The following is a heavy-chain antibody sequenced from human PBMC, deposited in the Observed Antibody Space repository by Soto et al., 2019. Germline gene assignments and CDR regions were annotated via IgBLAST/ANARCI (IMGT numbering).Heavy chain of an antibody. CDR2: INAGNGNT. CDR3: ARDGAVGYYYMDV. D-gene: IGHD1-26*01. J-gene: IGHJ6*03. Sequence: QVQLVQSGAEVKKPGASVKVSCKASGYTFTSYAMHWVRQAPGQGLEWMGWINAGNGNTKYSQKFQGRVTITRDTSASTAYMELSSLRSEDTAVYYCARDGAVGYYYMDVWGKGTTVTVSS. CDR1: GYTFTSYA. V-gene: IGHV1-3*01.